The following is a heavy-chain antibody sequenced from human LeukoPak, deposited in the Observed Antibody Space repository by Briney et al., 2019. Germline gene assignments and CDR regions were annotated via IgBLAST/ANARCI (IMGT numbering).Heavy chain of an antibody. V-gene: IGHV3-23*01. D-gene: IGHD6-13*01. J-gene: IGHJ4*02. CDR3: AKAADSSSFDY. Sequence: GGSLRLSCAASGFTFSNYAMSWLRQAPGKGLEWVSAISGSGGSTYYADSVKGRFTNSRNNSKNTLYLQMNSLRAEDTAVYYCAKAADSSSFDYWGQGTLVTVSS. CDR2: ISGSGGST. CDR1: GFTFSNYA.